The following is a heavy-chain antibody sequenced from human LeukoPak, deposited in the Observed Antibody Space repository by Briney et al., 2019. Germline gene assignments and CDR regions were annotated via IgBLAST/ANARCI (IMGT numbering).Heavy chain of an antibody. V-gene: IGHV3-66*01. CDR2: IFAGGST. CDR1: GFSVSHNY. Sequence: GGSLRLSCAASGFSVSHNYMSWVRQAPGKGLEWVSLIFAGGSTYYADSVEGRFTIPRDNSKNTLYLQMNSLRVEDTAVYYCAKDWDRSGGYYFDSWGQGTLVTVSS. CDR3: AKDWDRSGGYYFDS. D-gene: IGHD1-26*01. J-gene: IGHJ4*02.